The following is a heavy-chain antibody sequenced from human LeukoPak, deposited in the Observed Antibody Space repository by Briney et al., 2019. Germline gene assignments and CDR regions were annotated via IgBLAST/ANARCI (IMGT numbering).Heavy chain of an antibody. CDR3: ARSANTGWWNY. V-gene: IGHV3-7*01. CDR2: IKQDGSET. Sequence: GGSLRLSCAASGFTFSSYWMSWVRQAPGEGLEWVANIKQDGSETYYLDSVKGRFTISRDNAENALYLQVNSLRDEDTAVYYCARSANTGWWNYWGQGALVTVSS. CDR1: GFTFSSYW. J-gene: IGHJ4*02. D-gene: IGHD6-19*01.